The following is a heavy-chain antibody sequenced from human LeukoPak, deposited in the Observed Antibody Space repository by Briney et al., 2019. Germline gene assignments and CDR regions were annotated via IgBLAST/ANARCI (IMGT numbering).Heavy chain of an antibody. CDR2: FFAVVAAP. D-gene: IGHD6-13*01. CDR3: VRHGLGSSWFGFDY. J-gene: IGHJ4*02. CDR1: GYTFTTYW. V-gene: IGHV5-51*01. Sequence: GESLKISCKPSGYTFTTYWSSWVRQMRGKVLEWIVFFFAVVAAPSYSPFFQAEVTISADTSISNAYLQWSSLKASDSAMYYCVRHGLGSSWFGFDYWGQGSLVSVSS.